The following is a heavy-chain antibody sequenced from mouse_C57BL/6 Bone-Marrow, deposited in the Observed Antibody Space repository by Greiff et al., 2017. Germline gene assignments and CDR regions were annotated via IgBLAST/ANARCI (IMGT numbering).Heavy chain of an antibody. CDR2: IDPENGDT. J-gene: IGHJ4*01. D-gene: IGHD1-1*01. CDR3: TALITTVVATDFYAMDY. V-gene: IGHV14-4*01. CDR1: GFKIKDAY. Sequence: EVQLQQSGAELVRPGASVKLSCTASGFKIKDAYMHWVKQRPEKGLEWIGWIDPENGDTEYAQKFQGKATITADTSSNTAYLQLSSLTSEDTAVYYCTALITTVVATDFYAMDYWGQGTSVTVSS.